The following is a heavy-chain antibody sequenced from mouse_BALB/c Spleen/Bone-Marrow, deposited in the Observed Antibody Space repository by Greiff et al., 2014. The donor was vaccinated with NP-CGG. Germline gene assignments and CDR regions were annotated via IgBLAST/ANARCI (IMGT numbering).Heavy chain of an antibody. J-gene: IGHJ1*01. CDR1: GFSLTTYG. D-gene: IGHD2-2*01. V-gene: IGHV2-2*02. CDR3: ARKGYTGYFDV. Sequence: VQGVESGPGLVKPSQSLSITCTVSGFSLTTYGLHWVRQSPGKGLEWLGVIWSGGGTDYNAAFISRLIITKDNSKSRVFFKMNSLQTNDTAMYYCARKGYTGYFDVWGAGTTVTVSS. CDR2: IWSGGGT.